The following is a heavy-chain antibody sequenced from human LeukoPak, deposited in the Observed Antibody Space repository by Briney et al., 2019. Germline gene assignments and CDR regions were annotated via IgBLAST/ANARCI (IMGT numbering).Heavy chain of an antibody. CDR2: LSYDGSTK. V-gene: IGHV3-30-3*01. CDR1: GFTFSTYA. Sequence: GGSLRLSCAASGFTFSTYAMHWVRQAPGKGLEWVADLSYDGSTKYYADSLKGRFTISRDNSRNTLYLQMNGLRADDTAVYYCARDHSMDYGNWFDPWGQGTLVTVSS. J-gene: IGHJ5*02. D-gene: IGHD4-17*01. CDR3: ARDHSMDYGNWFDP.